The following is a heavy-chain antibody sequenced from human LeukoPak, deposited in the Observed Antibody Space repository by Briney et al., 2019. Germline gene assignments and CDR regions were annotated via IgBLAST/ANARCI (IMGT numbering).Heavy chain of an antibody. Sequence: SETLSLTCAVYGGSFSGYHWSWIRQPPGKGLEWIGEINHSGSTNYNPSLKSRVTISVDTSKNQFSLKLSSVTAADTAVYYCARVGYYDSSGYYWTLYYYYMDVWGKGTTVTVSS. D-gene: IGHD3-22*01. CDR3: ARVGYYDSSGYYWTLYYYYMDV. V-gene: IGHV4-34*01. CDR2: INHSGST. J-gene: IGHJ6*03. CDR1: GGSFSGYH.